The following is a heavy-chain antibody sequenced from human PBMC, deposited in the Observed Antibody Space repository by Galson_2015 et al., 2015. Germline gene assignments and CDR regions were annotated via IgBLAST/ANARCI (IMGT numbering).Heavy chain of an antibody. J-gene: IGHJ6*03. D-gene: IGHD3-10*01. CDR3: TTGPYYYGSGSYYGGYYYYMDV. V-gene: IGHV3-15*01. CDR2: IKSRTDGGTT. CDR1: GFTFSNAW. Sequence: SLRLSCAASGFTFSNAWMSWVRQAPGKRLEWVGRIKSRTDGGTTDYAAPVKGRFTISRDDSKNTLYLQMNSLKTEDTAVYYCTTGPYYYGSGSYYGGYYYYMDVWGKGTTVTVSS.